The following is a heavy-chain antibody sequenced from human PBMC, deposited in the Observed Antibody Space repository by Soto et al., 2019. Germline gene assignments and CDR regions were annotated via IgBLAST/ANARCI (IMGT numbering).Heavy chain of an antibody. J-gene: IGHJ5*02. CDR1: GYTITSDG. CDR2: ISAYNGNT. CDR3: AREPVAASGKWFDP. V-gene: IGHV1-18*01. D-gene: IGHD6-19*01. Sequence: ASLKVSCKASGYTITSDGISWVRNATGQGLEWMGWISAYNGNTNYAQKLQGRVTMTTDTSTSTAYMELRSLRSDDTAVYYCAREPVAASGKWFDPWGQGTLVTVSS.